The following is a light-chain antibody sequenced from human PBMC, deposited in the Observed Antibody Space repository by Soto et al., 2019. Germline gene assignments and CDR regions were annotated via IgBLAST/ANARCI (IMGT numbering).Light chain of an antibody. CDR1: SSDIGGYDY. J-gene: IGLJ1*01. V-gene: IGLV2-14*01. CDR2: EVS. CDR3: SSYTSSSTLGV. Sequence: QSALTQPASVSGSPGQWITIPCIGTSSDIGGYDYVSWYQQHPGKAPKLIISEVSNRPSGVSARFSGSKSGNTASLTISGLQAEDLADYYCSSYTSSSTLGVFGTGTKVTVL.